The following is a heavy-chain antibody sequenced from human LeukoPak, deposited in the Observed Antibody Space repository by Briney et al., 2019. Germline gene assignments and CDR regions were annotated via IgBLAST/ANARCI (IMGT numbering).Heavy chain of an antibody. Sequence: ASVKVSCKASGYTFTGYYMHWVRQAPGQGLEWMGRINPNSGGTNYAQKFQGRVTMTRDTSISTAYMELSRLRSDDTAVYYCARVRPYYYAMFDYWGQGTLVTVSS. CDR3: ARVRPYYYAMFDY. CDR1: GYTFTGYY. CDR2: INPNSGGT. D-gene: IGHD3-10*01. J-gene: IGHJ4*02. V-gene: IGHV1-2*06.